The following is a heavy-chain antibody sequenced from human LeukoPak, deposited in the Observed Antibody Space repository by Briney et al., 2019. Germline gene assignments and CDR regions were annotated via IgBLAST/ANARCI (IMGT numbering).Heavy chain of an antibody. CDR2: IYYSGST. D-gene: IGHD5-18*01. J-gene: IGHJ4*02. V-gene: IGHV4-39*01. Sequence: SETLSLTCTVSGGSISSSSYYWGWIRQPPGKGLEWIGSIYYSGSTYYNPSLKSRVTVSVDTSKNQFSLKLSSVTAADTAVYYCARHSHERGYSYGYVNNFFDYWGQGTLVTVSS. CDR1: GGSISSSSYY. CDR3: ARHSHERGYSYGYVNNFFDY.